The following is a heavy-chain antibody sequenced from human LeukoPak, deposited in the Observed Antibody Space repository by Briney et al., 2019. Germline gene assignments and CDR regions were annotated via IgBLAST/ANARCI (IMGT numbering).Heavy chain of an antibody. Sequence: PSETLSLTCTASGGSISSSSYYWGWIRQPPGKGLEWIGSIYYSGSTYYNPSLKSRVTISVDTSKNQFSLKLSSVTAADTAVYYCARQGALRYFQHWGQGTLVTVSS. D-gene: IGHD3-16*01. CDR3: ARQGALRYFQH. J-gene: IGHJ1*01. CDR1: GGSISSSSYY. V-gene: IGHV4-39*01. CDR2: IYYSGST.